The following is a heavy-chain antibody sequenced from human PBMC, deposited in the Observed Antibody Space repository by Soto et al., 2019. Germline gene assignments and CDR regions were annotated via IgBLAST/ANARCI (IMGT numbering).Heavy chain of an antibody. CDR3: ARLFSYYDKEPGAFDI. Sequence: SETLSLTCSVSGDPISNVDYYWSWIRQPPGKGLEWIGYIFHSGSTYYNPSLKSRVSISIDTSENEFSLTLSSVTAADTAVFYCARLFSYYDKEPGAFDIWGQGTMVTVSS. CDR2: IFHSGST. J-gene: IGHJ3*02. CDR1: GDPISNVDYY. D-gene: IGHD3-16*01. V-gene: IGHV4-30-4*01.